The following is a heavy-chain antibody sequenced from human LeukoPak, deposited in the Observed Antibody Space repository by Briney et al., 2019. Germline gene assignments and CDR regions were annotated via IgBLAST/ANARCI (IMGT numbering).Heavy chain of an antibody. CDR2: IYSGGST. V-gene: IGHV3-66*01. Sequence: GGSLRLSCAASGFTFSSYAMSWVRQAPGKGLEWVSVIYSGGSTYYADSVKGRFTISRDNSKNTLYLQMNSLRAEDTAVYYCARDLLTVTTDYWGQGTLVTVSS. CDR1: GFTFSSYA. J-gene: IGHJ4*02. CDR3: ARDLLTVTTDY. D-gene: IGHD4-17*01.